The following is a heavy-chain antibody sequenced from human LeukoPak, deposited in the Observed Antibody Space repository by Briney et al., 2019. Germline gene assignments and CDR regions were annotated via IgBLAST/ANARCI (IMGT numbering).Heavy chain of an antibody. CDR2: IYSGGST. CDR3: ARGKDYGDSPVGY. CDR1: GFTFSSYE. D-gene: IGHD4-17*01. J-gene: IGHJ4*02. Sequence: SGGSLRLSCAASGFTFSSYEMSWVRQAPGKGLEWVSVIYSGGSTYYADSVKGRFTISRDNSKNTLYLQMNSLRAEDTAVYYCARGKDYGDSPVGYWGQGTLVTVSS. V-gene: IGHV3-66*01.